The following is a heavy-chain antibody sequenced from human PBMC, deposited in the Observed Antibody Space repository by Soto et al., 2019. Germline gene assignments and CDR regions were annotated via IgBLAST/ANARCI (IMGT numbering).Heavy chain of an antibody. D-gene: IGHD2-15*01. CDR1: GGGFNSYA. Sequence: QVQLVQSGAEVKKPGSSVKVSCKASGGGFNSYAFSWVRQAPGQGLEWMGALIPSFGTANYEQKFQGRVNITADESATTVYMDLSSLTPDDKDMYFCARAGDCSGGSCYSFILDYWGQGTQVTVSS. V-gene: IGHV1-69*01. J-gene: IGHJ4*02. CDR3: ARAGDCSGGSCYSFILDY. CDR2: LIPSFGTA.